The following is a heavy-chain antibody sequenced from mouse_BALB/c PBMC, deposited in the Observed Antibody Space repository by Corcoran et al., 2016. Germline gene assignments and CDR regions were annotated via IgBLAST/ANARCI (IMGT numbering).Heavy chain of an antibody. D-gene: IGHD1-2*01. Sequence: DVQLQESGPGLVKPSQSLSLTCSVTGYSITSGYYWNWIRQFPGNKLEWMGYISYDGSNNYNTSLKHRISITRDTSKNQFFLKLNSVTTEDTATYYCATLLRPFDYWGQGTTLTVSS. CDR1: GYSITSGYY. CDR3: ATLLRPFDY. J-gene: IGHJ2*01. V-gene: IGHV3-6*02. CDR2: ISYDGSN.